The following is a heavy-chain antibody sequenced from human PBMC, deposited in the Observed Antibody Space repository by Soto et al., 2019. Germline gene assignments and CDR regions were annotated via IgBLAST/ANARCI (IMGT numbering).Heavy chain of an antibody. J-gene: IGHJ4*02. CDR2: IFPGNSDP. D-gene: IGHD1-26*01. CDR1: GFSFTNYW. CDR3: ARQRGNYSPLGYFDS. V-gene: IGHV5-51*01. Sequence: PGASQKISSTASGFSFTNYWIGWVRQLPGKGLEWMGIIFPGNSDPRYGPSFQGQVTISVDKSVNTAYLQWTRLEASDTAMYFCARQRGNYSPLGYFDSWGQGTLVTVSS.